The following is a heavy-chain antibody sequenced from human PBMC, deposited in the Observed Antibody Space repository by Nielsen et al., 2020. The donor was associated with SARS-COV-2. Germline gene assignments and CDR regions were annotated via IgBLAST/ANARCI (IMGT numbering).Heavy chain of an antibody. D-gene: IGHD2-15*01. V-gene: IGHV1-69*06. Sequence: SVKVSCKASGGTFSSYAISWVRQAPGQGLEWMGGIIPIFGTANYAQKFQGRVTITADKSTSTAYMELSSLRSEDTAVYYCAYCSGGSCYYYYGMDVWGQGTTVTVSS. CDR3: AYCSGGSCYYYYGMDV. CDR1: GGTFSSYA. J-gene: IGHJ6*02. CDR2: IIPIFGTA.